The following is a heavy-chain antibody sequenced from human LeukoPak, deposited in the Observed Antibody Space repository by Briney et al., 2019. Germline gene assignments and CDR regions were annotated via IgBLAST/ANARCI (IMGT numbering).Heavy chain of an antibody. J-gene: IGHJ4*02. D-gene: IGHD3-3*01. CDR2: ISSSGNYI. CDR1: ELSFSPYS. CDR3: AKGVLRQHFDY. V-gene: IGHV3-21*04. Sequence: GGSLRLSCEGPELSFSPYSMNWVRQAPGKGLGWVSSISSSGNYIYYADSVKGRFTISRDNAKKSLYLQMDSLRAEDTAVYYCAKGVLRQHFDYWGQGTLVTVSS.